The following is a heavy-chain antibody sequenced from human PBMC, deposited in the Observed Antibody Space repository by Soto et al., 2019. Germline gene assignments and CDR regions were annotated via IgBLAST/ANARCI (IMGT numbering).Heavy chain of an antibody. CDR3: ARESSYYGPY. Sequence: ASVKVSCKASGYTFTNYAMYWVRQAPGQRLEWMGWINAGNGNTKYSQKFQGRVTITRDTSASTVYMELSSLRSEDTAVFFCARESSYYGPYWGQATLV. CDR1: GYTFTNYA. CDR2: INAGNGNT. D-gene: IGHD3-16*01. J-gene: IGHJ4*02. V-gene: IGHV1-3*01.